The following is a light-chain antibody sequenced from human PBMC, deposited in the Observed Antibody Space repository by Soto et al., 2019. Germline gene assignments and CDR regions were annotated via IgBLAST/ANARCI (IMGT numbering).Light chain of an antibody. V-gene: IGKV3-15*01. CDR3: QQYNNWRLT. CDR1: QSVSSN. J-gene: IGKJ4*01. Sequence: EIVMTQSPATLSVSPGERATLSCRASQSVSSNLAWYQQKPGQAPRLLIYGASTRATGIPARFSGSGSGTEFTLTISSLQYEDFEVYYCQQYNNWRLTLGGGTKVDIK. CDR2: GAS.